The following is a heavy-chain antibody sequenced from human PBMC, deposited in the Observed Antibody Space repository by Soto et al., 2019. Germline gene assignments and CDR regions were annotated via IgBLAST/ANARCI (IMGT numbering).Heavy chain of an antibody. D-gene: IGHD3-16*01. CDR3: AMVDVYVTPSPQDV. J-gene: IGHJ6*02. CDR2: INTYNRNT. Sequence: QVQLVQSGAEVKNPGASVKVSCKASGYTFTRYGIGWARQAPGQGHGWMGWINTYNRNTNYAQNVQGRVTLTTDTSPSTAYVELRSLRSNDTAIYYCAMVDVYVTPSPQDVWGQGTTVIVSS. V-gene: IGHV1-18*01. CDR1: GYTFTRYG.